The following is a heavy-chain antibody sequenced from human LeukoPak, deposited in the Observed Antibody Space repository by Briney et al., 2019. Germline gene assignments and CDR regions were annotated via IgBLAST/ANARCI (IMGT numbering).Heavy chain of an antibody. CDR2: IIPIFGTA. D-gene: IGHD3-22*01. CDR3: ARSLYYYDSSGYYLNAFDI. Sequence: SVKVSCKASGGTFSSYAISWVRQAPGQGLEWMGRIIPIFGTANYAQKFQGRVTITTDESTSTAYMELSSLRSEDTAVYYRARSLYYYDSSGYYLNAFDIWGQGTMVTVSS. CDR1: GGTFSSYA. J-gene: IGHJ3*02. V-gene: IGHV1-69*05.